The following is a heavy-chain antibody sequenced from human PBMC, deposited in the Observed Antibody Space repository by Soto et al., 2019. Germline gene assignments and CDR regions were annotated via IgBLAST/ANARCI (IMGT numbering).Heavy chain of an antibody. Sequence: EVQLVESGGGLVKPGGSLRLSCAASGFTFSNAWMSWVRQAPGKGLEWVGRIKSKTDGGTTDYAAPVKGRFTISRDDSKNTLYLQMNSLKTEDTAVYYCTTGVEKDYGDYGWAFDIWGQGTMVTVSS. CDR3: TTGVEKDYGDYGWAFDI. CDR2: IKSKTDGGTT. J-gene: IGHJ3*02. CDR1: GFTFSNAW. V-gene: IGHV3-15*01. D-gene: IGHD4-17*01.